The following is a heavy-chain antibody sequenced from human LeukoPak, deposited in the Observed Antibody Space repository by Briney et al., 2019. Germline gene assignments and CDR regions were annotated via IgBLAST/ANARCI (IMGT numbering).Heavy chain of an antibody. J-gene: IGHJ6*03. V-gene: IGHV4-59*01. CDR3: AGTIFGVVIIPEGYMDV. Sequence: KSSETLSLTCTVSGGSISSYYRSWIRQPPGKGLEWIGYIYYSGSTNYNPSLKSRVTISVDTSKNQFSLKLSSVTAADTAVYYCAGTIFGVVIIPEGYMDVWGKGTTVTVSS. CDR2: IYYSGST. D-gene: IGHD3-3*01. CDR1: GGSISSYY.